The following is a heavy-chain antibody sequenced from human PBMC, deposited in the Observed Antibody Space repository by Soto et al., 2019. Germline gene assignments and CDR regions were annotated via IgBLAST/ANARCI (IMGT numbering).Heavy chain of an antibody. J-gene: IGHJ5*01. CDR3: AHTSSGNYYWFDS. Sequence: QITLKESGPTLVKPTQTLTMTCTFSSFTLSTSGVGVGWVRQPPGEALEWLTLIWWDDNKRYNPSLNSRLTITKDTSKNQVVLTMTNMDPVDTGTFYCAHTSSGNYYWFDSWGQGTLVTVSS. CDR2: IWWDDNK. D-gene: IGHD3-22*01. V-gene: IGHV2-5*02. CDR1: SFTLSTSGVG.